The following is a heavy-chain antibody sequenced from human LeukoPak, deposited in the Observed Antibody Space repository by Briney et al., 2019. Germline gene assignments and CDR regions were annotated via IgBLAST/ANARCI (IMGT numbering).Heavy chain of an antibody. CDR2: ISYGGSNK. J-gene: IGHJ4*02. CDR3: ARAWYNWNLGY. D-gene: IGHD1-1*01. V-gene: IGHV3-30*04. Sequence: HPGRSLRLSCAASGLTFSSYAMHWVRQTRGRGLEWVPVISYGGSNKYYADSVKGRVTISRDNSKNTLYLQMNRLRAEDTAVYYCARAWYNWNLGYWGQGTLVTVYS. CDR1: GLTFSSYA.